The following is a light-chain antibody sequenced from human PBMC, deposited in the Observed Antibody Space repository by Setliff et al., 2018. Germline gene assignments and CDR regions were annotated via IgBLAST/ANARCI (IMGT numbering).Light chain of an antibody. J-gene: IGLJ2*01. V-gene: IGLV2-14*01. CDR3: SSYTSTSTPV. Sequence: QSALTQPASVSGSPGQSITISCTGTSSDIGGYNSVSWYQQHPGKAPKLMIYDVDNRSSGVSNRFSGSKSGSTASLTISGLQADDEADYYCSSYTSTSTPVFGGGTQLTVL. CDR2: DVD. CDR1: SSDIGGYNS.